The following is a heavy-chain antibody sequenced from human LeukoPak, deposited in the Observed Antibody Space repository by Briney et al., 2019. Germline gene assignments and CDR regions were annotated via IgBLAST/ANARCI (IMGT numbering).Heavy chain of an antibody. J-gene: IGHJ3*02. CDR1: GDSVSSNSAA. CDR2: TYYRSKWYN. V-gene: IGHV6-1*01. CDR3: ARRDYGGNSGRMINAFDI. Sequence: SQTLSLTCAISGDSVSSNSAAWNWIRQSPSRGLEWLGRTYYRSKWYNDYAVSVKSRITINPDTSKNQFSLQLNSVTPEDTAVYYCARRDYGGNSGRMINAFDIWGQGTMVTVSS. D-gene: IGHD4-23*01.